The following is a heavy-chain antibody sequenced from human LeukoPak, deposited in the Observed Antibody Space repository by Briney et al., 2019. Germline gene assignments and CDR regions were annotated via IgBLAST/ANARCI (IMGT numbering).Heavy chain of an antibody. CDR1: GFTFSSYA. J-gene: IGHJ6*03. D-gene: IGHD3-10*01. Sequence: PGGSLRLSCAASGFTFSSYAMSWVRQAPGKGLEWVSAISGSGGSTYYADSVKGRFTISRDNSKNTLYLQMNSLRAEDTAVYYRAKDPYYYGSGSGSYYMDVWGKGTTVTISS. CDR2: ISGSGGST. V-gene: IGHV3-23*01. CDR3: AKDPYYYGSGSGSYYMDV.